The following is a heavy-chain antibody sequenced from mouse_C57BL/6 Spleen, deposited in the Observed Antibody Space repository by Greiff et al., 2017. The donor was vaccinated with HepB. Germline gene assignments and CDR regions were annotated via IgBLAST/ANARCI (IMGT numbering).Heavy chain of an antibody. Sequence: EVQLQQSGPELVKPGASVKIPCKASGYTFTDYNMDWVKQSHGKSLEWIGDINPNNGGNIYNQKFKGKATLTVDKSSSTAYMELRSLTSEDTAVYYCARGDYDGYFDVWGTGTTVTVSS. CDR3: ARGDYDGYFDV. CDR2: INPNNGGN. J-gene: IGHJ1*03. D-gene: IGHD2-4*01. V-gene: IGHV1-18*01. CDR1: GYTFTDYN.